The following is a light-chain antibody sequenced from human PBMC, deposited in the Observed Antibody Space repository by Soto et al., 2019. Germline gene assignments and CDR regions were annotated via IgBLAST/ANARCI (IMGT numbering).Light chain of an antibody. V-gene: IGLV2-11*01. CDR1: SRDLGGYNY. CDR2: DVT. Sequence: QSVLTQPRSVSGSPGQSVTISCTGTSRDLGGYNYVSWYQQNPGKAPKLIIYDVTKRPSGVPDRFSASKSGNTASLTISGLQAEDEADYYCCSYAGSYTWVFGGGTKLTVL. J-gene: IGLJ3*02. CDR3: CSYAGSYTWV.